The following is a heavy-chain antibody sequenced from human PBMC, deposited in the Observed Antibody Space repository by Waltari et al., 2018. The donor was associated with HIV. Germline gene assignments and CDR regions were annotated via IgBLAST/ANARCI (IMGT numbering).Heavy chain of an antibody. CDR3: AKDGGSYSGWYDP. Sequence: EVQLLESGGGLAQPGGSRRISCAASGFIFSNYDMHWIRHSPGKGLEWISLISGRGSTTDYTDSVKGRFIISRDNSRNILFLQMNNLRVEDTAVYYCAKDGGSYSGWYDPWGQGTLVTVSS. J-gene: IGHJ5*02. V-gene: IGHV3-23*01. CDR2: ISGRGSTT. D-gene: IGHD1-26*01. CDR1: GFIFSNYD.